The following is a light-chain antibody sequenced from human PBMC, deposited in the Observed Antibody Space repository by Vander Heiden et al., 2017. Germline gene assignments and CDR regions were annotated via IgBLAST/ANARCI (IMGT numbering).Light chain of an antibody. CDR2: AAS. Sequence: IQMTHSPSSLSASVGDTVPVTCRASQSSSSYLNWYQQKPGKAPKLLIYAASSLQSGVPSRFSGSGSGTDFTLTISSLQPEDFAAYYCQQSCSTLYTFGQGTKLEIK. CDR3: QQSCSTLYT. J-gene: IGKJ2*01. V-gene: IGKV1-39*01. CDR1: QSSSSY.